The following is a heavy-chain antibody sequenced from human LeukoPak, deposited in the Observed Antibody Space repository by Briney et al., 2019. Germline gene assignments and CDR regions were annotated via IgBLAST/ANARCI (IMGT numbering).Heavy chain of an antibody. Sequence: PGGSLRLSCAASGFTFSSYWMSWVRQAPGKGLEWVANIKQDGSEKYYVDSVKGRFTISRDNAKNSLYLQMNSLRAEDTAVYYCARDNIMIVVAHIPDAFDIWGQGTMVTVSS. V-gene: IGHV3-7*01. CDR2: IKQDGSEK. D-gene: IGHD3-22*01. J-gene: IGHJ3*02. CDR3: ARDNIMIVVAHIPDAFDI. CDR1: GFTFSSYW.